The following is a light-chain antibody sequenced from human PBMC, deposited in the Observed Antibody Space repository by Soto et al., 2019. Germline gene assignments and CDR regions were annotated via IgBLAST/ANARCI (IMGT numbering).Light chain of an antibody. J-gene: IGKJ1*01. CDR2: DAS. V-gene: IGKV1-33*01. CDR3: QQYNTYAPWA. Sequence: DIQMTQSPSSLSASVGDRVTITCQASQGIRSSLSWYQQKPGKAPKLLINDASNLETGVPSRFSGSGAGTDFTFTISSLQADDFANYYCQQYNTYAPWAFGQGTKVDIK. CDR1: QGIRSS.